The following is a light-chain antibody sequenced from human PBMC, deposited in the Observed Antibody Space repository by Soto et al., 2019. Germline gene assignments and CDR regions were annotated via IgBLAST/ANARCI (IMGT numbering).Light chain of an antibody. CDR1: PRVNTY. CDR3: QQRANWPLLT. CDR2: DAS. Sequence: NGLNQSPATPSFSPGGRTPPPCRASPRVNTYLAWYQQRPGQAPRLLIYDASHRATGIPARFSGSGSGTEFTLTISSLEPEDFAVYYCQQRANWPLLTFGGGTKLEIK. V-gene: IGKV3-11*01. J-gene: IGKJ4*01.